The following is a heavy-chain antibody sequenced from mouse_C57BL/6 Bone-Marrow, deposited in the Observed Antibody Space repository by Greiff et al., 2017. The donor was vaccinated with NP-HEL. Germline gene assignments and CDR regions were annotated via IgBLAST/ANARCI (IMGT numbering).Heavy chain of an antibody. D-gene: IGHD2-4*01. J-gene: IGHJ3*01. V-gene: IGHV1-66*01. CDR2: IYPGSGNT. CDR1: GYSFTSYY. Sequence: VKLQESGPELVKPGASVKISCKASGYSFTSYYIHWVKQRPGQGLEWIGWIYPGSGNTKYNEKFKGKATLTADTSSSTAYMQLSSLTSEDSAVYYCARKYDYDRTWFAYWGQGTLVTVSA. CDR3: ARKYDYDRTWFAY.